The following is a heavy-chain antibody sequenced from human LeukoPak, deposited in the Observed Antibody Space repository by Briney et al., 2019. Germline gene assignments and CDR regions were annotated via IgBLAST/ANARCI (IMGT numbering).Heavy chain of an antibody. J-gene: IGHJ6*03. CDR1: GFTVSSNY. CDR2: IYSGGST. Sequence: GGSLRLSCAASGFTVSSNYMSWVRQAPGKGLEWVSVIYSGGSTYYADSVKGRFTISRDNSKNTLYLQMNSLRAEDTAVYYCARDHVPYYYDSSASRGDYYYYMDVWGKGTTVTVSS. CDR3: ARDHVPYYYDSSASRGDYYYYMDV. D-gene: IGHD3-22*01. V-gene: IGHV3-66*02.